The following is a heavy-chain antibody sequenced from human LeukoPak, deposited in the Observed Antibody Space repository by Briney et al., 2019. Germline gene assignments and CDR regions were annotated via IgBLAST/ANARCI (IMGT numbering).Heavy chain of an antibody. J-gene: IGHJ4*02. D-gene: IGHD3-3*01. Sequence: ASVKVFCKASGYTFTSYYMHWVRQAPGQGLEWMGIINPSGGSTSYAQKFQGRVTMTRDTSTSTVYMELSSLRSEDTAVYYCARNSPYDFWSGYHITPPFDYWGQGTLVTVSS. CDR3: ARNSPYDFWSGYHITPPFDY. CDR1: GYTFTSYY. CDR2: INPSGGST. V-gene: IGHV1-46*01.